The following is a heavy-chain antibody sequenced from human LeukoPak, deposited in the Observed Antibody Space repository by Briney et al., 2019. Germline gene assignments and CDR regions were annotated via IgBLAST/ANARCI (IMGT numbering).Heavy chain of an antibody. CDR2: INHSGST. CDR1: GGSFSGYY. Sequence: PSETLSLTCAVYGGSFSGYYWSWIRQPPGKGLEWIGEINHSGSTNYNPSLKSRVTISVDTSKNQFSLKLSSVTAADTAVYYCARVTRGYSYGASFDYWGQGTLVTVSS. CDR3: ARVTRGYSYGASFDY. J-gene: IGHJ4*02. V-gene: IGHV4-34*01. D-gene: IGHD5-18*01.